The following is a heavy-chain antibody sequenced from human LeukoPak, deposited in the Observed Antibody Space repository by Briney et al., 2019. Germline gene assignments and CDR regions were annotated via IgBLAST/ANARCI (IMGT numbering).Heavy chain of an antibody. J-gene: IGHJ4*02. CDR1: GGSIASAGYY. CDR3: ASGNSDGKSEDY. V-gene: IGHV4-31*03. CDR2: INYSGST. D-gene: IGHD2-15*01. Sequence: SETLSLTCTVSGGSIASAGYYWSWIRQHPGKGLEWIGYINYSGSTYYNPSLKSRVTISGDTSKNQFSLKLSSVTAADTAVYYCASGNSDGKSEDYWGPGTLLTVSS.